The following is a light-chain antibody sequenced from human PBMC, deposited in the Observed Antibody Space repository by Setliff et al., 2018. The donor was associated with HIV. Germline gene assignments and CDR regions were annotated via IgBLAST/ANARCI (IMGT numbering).Light chain of an antibody. CDR3: LSYTSASTWV. CDR1: NTDIGAYKY. J-gene: IGLJ3*02. V-gene: IGLV2-14*03. CDR2: AVS. Sequence: QSALTQPVSLSGSPGQSITISCTGTNTDIGAYKYVSWYQQHPGRAPKLIIYAVSSRPSGVSSRFSGSKSGNTASLTISGLHSDDEADYYCLSYTSASTWVFGGGTKATVL.